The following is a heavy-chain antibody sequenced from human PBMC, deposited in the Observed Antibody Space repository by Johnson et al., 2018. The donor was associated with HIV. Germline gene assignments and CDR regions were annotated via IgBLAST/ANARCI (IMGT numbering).Heavy chain of an antibody. CDR3: AKDLSGYSYGYGAFDI. Sequence: QVLLVESGGGVVQPGRSLRLSCAASGFTFSSYAMHWVRQAPGKGLYWVAVISFDGYNKYYADSVKGRFTISRDSSEKTLYLQMNSLRAEDTAVYYCAKDLSGYSYGYGAFDIWGQGTMVTVSS. CDR2: ISFDGYNK. J-gene: IGHJ3*02. CDR1: GFTFSSYA. V-gene: IGHV3-30-3*01. D-gene: IGHD5-18*01.